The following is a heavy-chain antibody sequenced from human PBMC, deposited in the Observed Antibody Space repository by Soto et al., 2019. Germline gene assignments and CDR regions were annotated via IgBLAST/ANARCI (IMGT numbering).Heavy chain of an antibody. Sequence: EVQLVESGGGWVQPGGSLRLSCAASGFRFSSYWMSWVRQAPGKGLEWVANIKQDGSEKDYVGSVKGRFTISRDNADNSLYLQINSLRAEDTAVYYCAREGSRTFDNWGQGTKVTVSS. V-gene: IGHV3-7*01. J-gene: IGHJ3*02. CDR3: AREGSRTFDN. D-gene: IGHD3-10*01. CDR1: GFRFSSYW. CDR2: IKQDGSEK.